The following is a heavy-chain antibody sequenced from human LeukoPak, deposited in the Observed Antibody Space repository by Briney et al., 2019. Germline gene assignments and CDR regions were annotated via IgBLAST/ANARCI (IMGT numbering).Heavy chain of an antibody. CDR1: GFTFSSYG. D-gene: IGHD5-24*01. Sequence: GGSLRLSCAASGFTFSSYGMHWVRQAPGKGLEWVAVIWYDGSNKYYADSVKGRFTISRDNSKNTLYLQMNSLRAEDTAVYYCARGVDGHNRLPALYWGQGTLVTVSS. CDR3: ARGVDGHNRLPALY. V-gene: IGHV3-33*01. CDR2: IWYDGSNK. J-gene: IGHJ4*02.